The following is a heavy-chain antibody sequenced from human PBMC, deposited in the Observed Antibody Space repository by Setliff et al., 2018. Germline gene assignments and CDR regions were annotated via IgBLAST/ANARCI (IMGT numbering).Heavy chain of an antibody. Sequence: ASVKVSCKASGYIFTSYGISWVRQAPGQGLEWMGWISPYTGNIYSAQRFQGRVTLTTDASASTAYLEVRSLTSDDTAIYYCARLVRYCTRTSCQRTSGAEVWGQGTLVTVSS. CDR3: ARLVRYCTRTSCQRTSGAEV. J-gene: IGHJ4*02. D-gene: IGHD2-2*01. V-gene: IGHV1-18*01. CDR2: ISPYTGNI. CDR1: GYIFTSYG.